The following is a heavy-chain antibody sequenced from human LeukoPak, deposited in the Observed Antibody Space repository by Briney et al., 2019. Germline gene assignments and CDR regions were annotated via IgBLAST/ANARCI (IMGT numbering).Heavy chain of an antibody. CDR1: GCSISSYY. V-gene: IGHV4-59*01. CDR3: ASYYGGNGFFDY. Sequence: SETLSLTCTVSGCSISSYYWSWIRQPQGLGRVGIGYIYYSGSTNYNPSLKSRVTISVDTSKTQFSLKLSSVAAADTAVYYCASYYGGNGFFDYWGQGTLVTVSS. CDR2: IYYSGST. D-gene: IGHD4-23*01. J-gene: IGHJ4*02.